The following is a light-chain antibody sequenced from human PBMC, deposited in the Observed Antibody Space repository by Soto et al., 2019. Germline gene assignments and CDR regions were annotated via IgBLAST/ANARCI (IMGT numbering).Light chain of an antibody. V-gene: IGLV1-44*01. Sequence: QSVLTQPPSASGTPGQAVTISCSGSTSNIGTNTVKWYQQVPGSAPKILIYNDVQRPSGVPDRFSGSKSGTSASLVISGLQSEDEADYYCAVWDDSVWVFGGGTKLTVL. CDR3: AVWDDSVWV. CDR1: TSNIGTNT. J-gene: IGLJ3*02. CDR2: NDV.